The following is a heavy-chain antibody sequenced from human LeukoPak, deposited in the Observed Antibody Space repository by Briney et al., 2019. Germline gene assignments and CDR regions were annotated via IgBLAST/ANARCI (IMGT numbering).Heavy chain of an antibody. Sequence: GGSLRLFCAASGFTFSSYSMNWVRQAPGKGLEWISYIGISSGNTKYADSVKGRFTISGDKAKNSVYLQMNSLRVEDTAVYYCARDTKYAFDNWGQGTLVTVSS. CDR2: IGISSGNT. J-gene: IGHJ4*02. CDR1: GFTFSSYS. D-gene: IGHD2-2*01. V-gene: IGHV3-48*01. CDR3: ARDTKYAFDN.